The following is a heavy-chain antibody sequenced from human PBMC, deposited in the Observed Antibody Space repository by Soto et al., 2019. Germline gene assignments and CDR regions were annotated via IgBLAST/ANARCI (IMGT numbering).Heavy chain of an antibody. CDR1: ECTFSSSA. Sequence: HPGGSMSLSCAAFECTFSSSATDCVRKPQGKGMVWVAVIAYDGSNTYYADSVKTRFTSSRDNAKNTLYLQMNSLRADATAVYYCAKYFLSRYYDSSSPWGYFFDFWGQGTLVTLS. CDR3: AKYFLSRYYDSSSPWGYFFDF. CDR2: IAYDGSNT. J-gene: IGHJ4*02. D-gene: IGHD3-22*01. V-gene: IGHV3-30*18.